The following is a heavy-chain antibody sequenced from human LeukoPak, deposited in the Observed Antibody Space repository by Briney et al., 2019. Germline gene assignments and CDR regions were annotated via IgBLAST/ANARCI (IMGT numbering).Heavy chain of an antibody. Sequence: GGSLRLSCAASGFTFSSYAMSWVRQAPGKGLDWVSAISGSGGSTYYADSVKGRFTISRDNSKNTLYLQMNSLRAEDTAVYYCAKRTIIVVVPAAMDYWGQGTLVTVSS. V-gene: IGHV3-23*01. CDR1: GFTFSSYA. D-gene: IGHD2-2*01. CDR3: AKRTIIVVVPAAMDY. J-gene: IGHJ4*02. CDR2: ISGSGGST.